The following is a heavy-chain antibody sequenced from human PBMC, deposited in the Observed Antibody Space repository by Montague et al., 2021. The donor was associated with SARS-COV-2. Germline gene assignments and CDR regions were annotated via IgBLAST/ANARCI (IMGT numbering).Heavy chain of an antibody. J-gene: IGHJ5*02. Sequence: SETLSLTCAVYGGSFSGYYWNWIRQPPGKGLEWTGEINHSGSTNYNPSLKSRLTISVDTSKKQFSLKLNSMTAADTAVYYCARGADYDFWSGLLRYKRFDPWGLGTPVTVSS. CDR2: INHSGST. V-gene: IGHV4-34*01. D-gene: IGHD3-3*01. CDR1: GGSFSGYY. CDR3: ARGADYDFWSGLLRYKRFDP.